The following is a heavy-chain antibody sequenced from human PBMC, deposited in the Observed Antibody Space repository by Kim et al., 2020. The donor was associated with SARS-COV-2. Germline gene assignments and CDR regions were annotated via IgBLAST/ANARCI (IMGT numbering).Heavy chain of an antibody. Sequence: GGSLRLSCSASGFTFSSYAMHWVRQAPGKGLEYVSAISSNGGSTYYADSVKGRFTISRDNSKNTLYLQMSSLRAEDTAVYYCVKMGGWTLVVPAAMSGAGDAFDIWGQGTMVTVSS. CDR3: VKMGGWTLVVPAAMSGAGDAFDI. CDR1: GFTFSSYA. J-gene: IGHJ3*02. CDR2: ISSNGGST. D-gene: IGHD2-2*01. V-gene: IGHV3-64D*09.